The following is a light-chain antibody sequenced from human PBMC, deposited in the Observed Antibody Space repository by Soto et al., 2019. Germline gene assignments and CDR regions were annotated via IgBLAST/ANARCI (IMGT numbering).Light chain of an antibody. Sequence: IQMTQSPSSLSAFVGDRVTITCRASQDIGNFLAWYQQKPGKVPKLLIYAASTLQSGVPSRFSGSGSGTDFTLTISSLQPEDVATYYCQKCKVAPFTFGGGTKVDI. CDR2: AAS. CDR1: QDIGNF. J-gene: IGKJ4*01. CDR3: QKCKVAPFT. V-gene: IGKV1-27*01.